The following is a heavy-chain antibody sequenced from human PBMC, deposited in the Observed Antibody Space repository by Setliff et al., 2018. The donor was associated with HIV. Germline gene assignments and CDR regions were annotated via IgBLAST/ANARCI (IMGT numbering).Heavy chain of an antibody. CDR2: IIPIFGTA. D-gene: IGHD6-13*01. CDR3: AREHSTTWPYFDF. V-gene: IGHV1-69*05. J-gene: IGHJ4*02. Sequence: SVKVSCKASGVNFSSYAISWVRQAPGQGLEWMGGIIPIFGTANYAQKFQGRVTITTDESTSTAYMELSSLRFEDTAVYFCAREHSTTWPYFDFWGQGTLVTVSS. CDR1: GVNFSSYA.